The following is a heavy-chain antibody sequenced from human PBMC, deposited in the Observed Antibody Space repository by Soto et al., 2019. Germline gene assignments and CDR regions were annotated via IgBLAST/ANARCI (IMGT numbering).Heavy chain of an antibody. D-gene: IGHD2-2*01. J-gene: IGHJ4*02. V-gene: IGHV1-24*01. Sequence: GASVKVSCKVSGDTINELSFYWVRQAPGKGLEWMGGFYPEEGETIYAQKFQGRVTMTEDTSTDTAYMELSSLRSEDTAVYYCARIRGWDRYCSITSCLDHYFDYWGQGTLVTVSS. CDR3: ARIRGWDRYCSITSCLDHYFDY. CDR1: GDTINELS. CDR2: FYPEEGET.